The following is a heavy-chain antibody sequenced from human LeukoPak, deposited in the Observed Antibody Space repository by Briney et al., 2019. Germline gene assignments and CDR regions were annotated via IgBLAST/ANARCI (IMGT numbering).Heavy chain of an antibody. CDR1: GGSISRGGYY. Sequence: SETLSLTCTVSGGSISRGGYYWSWIRQHPGKGLEWIGYIYYSGSTYYNPSLKSRVTISVDTSKNQFSLKLSSVTAADTAVYYCARALYSYGYAESFDYWGQGTLVTVSS. J-gene: IGHJ4*02. CDR3: ARALYSYGYAESFDY. D-gene: IGHD5-18*01. CDR2: IYYSGST. V-gene: IGHV4-31*03.